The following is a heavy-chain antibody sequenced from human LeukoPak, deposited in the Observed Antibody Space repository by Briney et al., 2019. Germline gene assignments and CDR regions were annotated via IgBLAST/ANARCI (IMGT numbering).Heavy chain of an antibody. CDR3: AKGTFSGSTAPLDY. J-gene: IGHJ4*02. Sequence: GGSLRLSCAASGFTFSSYEMNWVRQAPGKGLEWVSYISSSGSTIYYADSVKGRFAISRDNAKNSLYLQMNSLRAEDTALYYCAKGTFSGSTAPLDYWGQGTLVTVSS. CDR1: GFTFSSYE. V-gene: IGHV3-48*03. CDR2: ISSSGSTI. D-gene: IGHD3-10*01.